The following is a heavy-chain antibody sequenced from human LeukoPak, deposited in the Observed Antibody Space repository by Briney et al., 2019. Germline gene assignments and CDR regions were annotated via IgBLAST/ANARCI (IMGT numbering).Heavy chain of an antibody. D-gene: IGHD6-13*01. Sequence: SQTLSLTCAISGDSVSSNSATWNWIRQSPSRGLEWLGRTYYRSKWYNDYAVSVKSRITINPDTSKNQLSLQLNSVTPEDTAIYYCAKAELVRFLRWFDPWGQGTLVTVSS. V-gene: IGHV6-1*01. CDR1: GDSVSSNSAT. J-gene: IGHJ5*02. CDR3: AKAELVRFLRWFDP. CDR2: TYYRSKWYN.